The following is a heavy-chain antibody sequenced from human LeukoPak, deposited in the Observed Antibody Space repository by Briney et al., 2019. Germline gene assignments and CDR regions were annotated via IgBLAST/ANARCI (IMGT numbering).Heavy chain of an antibody. CDR1: GGSISGYY. CDR2: IYYSGST. CDR3: ARHPELRYFDGGHYGMDV. J-gene: IGHJ6*02. V-gene: IGHV4-59*08. D-gene: IGHD3-9*01. Sequence: SETLSLTCTVSGGSISGYYWSWIRQPPGKGLEWIGYIYYSGSTNYNPSLKSRVTISVDTSKNQFSLKLSSVTAADTAVYYCARHPELRYFDGGHYGMDVWGQGTTVTVSS.